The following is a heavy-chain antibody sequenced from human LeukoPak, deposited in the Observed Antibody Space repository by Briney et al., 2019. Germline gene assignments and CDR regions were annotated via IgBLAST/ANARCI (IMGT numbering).Heavy chain of an antibody. CDR1: GFTFSSYG. Sequence: GGSLRLSCAASGFTFSSYGMHWVRQAPGKGLEWVAVIWYDGSNKYYADSVKGRFTISRDNSKNTLYLQMNSLRAEDTAAYYCAKDPTQALYYFDYWGQGTLVTVSS. D-gene: IGHD4-11*01. J-gene: IGHJ4*02. CDR3: AKDPTQALYYFDY. V-gene: IGHV3-33*06. CDR2: IWYDGSNK.